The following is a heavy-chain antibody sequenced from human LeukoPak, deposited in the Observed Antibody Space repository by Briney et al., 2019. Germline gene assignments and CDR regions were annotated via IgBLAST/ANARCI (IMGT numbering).Heavy chain of an antibody. CDR3: AREFWCNDNNCYLSSFDI. Sequence: EASVKVSCKASGYTFTNYAIIWVRQAPGQGLEWMAYISAYNGKTEYAQKIQSRVTLTTDTSTNTAYMELSSLRSDDTAVYYCAREFWCNDNNCYLSSFDIWGQGTVVTVSS. CDR1: GYTFTNYA. V-gene: IGHV1-18*01. CDR2: ISAYNGKT. D-gene: IGHD1-20*01. J-gene: IGHJ3*02.